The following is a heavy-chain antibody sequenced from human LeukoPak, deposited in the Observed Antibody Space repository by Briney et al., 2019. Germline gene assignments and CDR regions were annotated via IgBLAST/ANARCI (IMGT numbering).Heavy chain of an antibody. V-gene: IGHV2-5*02. CDR1: GFSLNSGGEA. CDR2: VYWDNDE. D-gene: IGHD5-18*01. J-gene: IGHJ4*02. Sequence: SGPTLVKSTQTLTLTCSFSGFSLNSGGEAVGWVRQPPGKAHEFLALVYWDNDERYTPSLRDRLNITKDTSKNQVVLTMINMDPVDTGTYYCAHRRGYTYGYEAFDHWGQGT. CDR3: AHRRGYTYGYEAFDH.